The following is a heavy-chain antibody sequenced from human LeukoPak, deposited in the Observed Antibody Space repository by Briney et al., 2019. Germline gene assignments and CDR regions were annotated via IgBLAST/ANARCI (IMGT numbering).Heavy chain of an antibody. Sequence: GASVKVSCKASGYTFTSYYMHWVRQAPGQGLEWMGIINPSGGSTSYAQKFQGRVTMTRDTSTSTVYMELSSLRSEDTAVYYCARDSPRSYYYDSSGYYEPNDAFDIWGQGTMVTVSS. CDR1: GYTFTSYY. CDR2: INPSGGST. J-gene: IGHJ3*02. V-gene: IGHV1-46*01. CDR3: ARDSPRSYYYDSSGYYEPNDAFDI. D-gene: IGHD3-22*01.